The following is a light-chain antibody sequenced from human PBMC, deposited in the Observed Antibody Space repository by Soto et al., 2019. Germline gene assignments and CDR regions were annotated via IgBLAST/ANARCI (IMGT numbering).Light chain of an antibody. Sequence: DIVLTQSPLSLPVTLGQPASLSCRSSESLLHSGGNTYLSWLHQRPGQPPRLLIYQISERLSGVPDRFSGSGAGTNFPLRISRVEAEDVGIFFCMQSSQLRTFGQGTKVEIK. J-gene: IGKJ1*01. CDR3: MQSSQLRT. CDR1: ESLLHSGGNTY. CDR2: QIS. V-gene: IGKV2-24*01.